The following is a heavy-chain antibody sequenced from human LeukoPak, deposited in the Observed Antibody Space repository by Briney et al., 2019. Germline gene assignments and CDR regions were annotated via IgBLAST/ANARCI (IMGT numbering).Heavy chain of an antibody. D-gene: IGHD6-13*01. CDR1: GYTFTGYY. J-gene: IGHJ3*02. CDR3: AKVIAGTVAFDI. CDR2: INPNGGGT. V-gene: IGHV1-2*02. Sequence: ASVKVSCKASGYTFTGYYIHWVRQAPGQGLEWMGWINPNGGGTNYIQKFQGRVTMSRDMSISTAYMELSRLRSDDTAIYYCAKVIAGTVAFDIWGQGTMVTVSS.